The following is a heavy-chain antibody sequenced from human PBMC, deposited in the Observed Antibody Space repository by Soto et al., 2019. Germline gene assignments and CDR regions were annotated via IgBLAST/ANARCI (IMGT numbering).Heavy chain of an antibody. CDR2: INHSGST. Sequence: SETLSLTGAVYGGSFSGYYWSCIRQPPGKGLEWIGEINHSGSTNYNPSLKSRVTISVDTSKNQFSLKLSSVTAADTAVYYCARGHSSSWYGDYYYGMDVWGQGTTVTVSS. J-gene: IGHJ6*02. D-gene: IGHD6-13*01. CDR3: ARGHSSSWYGDYYYGMDV. CDR1: GGSFSGYY. V-gene: IGHV4-34*01.